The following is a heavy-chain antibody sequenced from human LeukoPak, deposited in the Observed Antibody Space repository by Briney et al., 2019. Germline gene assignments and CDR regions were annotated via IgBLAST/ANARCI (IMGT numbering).Heavy chain of an antibody. D-gene: IGHD2-15*01. CDR2: INPSGGST. CDR3: ARVGLGYCSGGSCHGLDY. V-gene: IGHV1-46*01. CDR1: GYTFTSYY. Sequence: ASVKVSCKASGYTFTSYYMHWVRQAPGQGLEWMGIINPSGGSTSYAQKFQGRVTMTRDASTSTVYMELSSLRSEDTAVYYCARVGLGYCSGGSCHGLDYWGQGTLVTVSS. J-gene: IGHJ4*02.